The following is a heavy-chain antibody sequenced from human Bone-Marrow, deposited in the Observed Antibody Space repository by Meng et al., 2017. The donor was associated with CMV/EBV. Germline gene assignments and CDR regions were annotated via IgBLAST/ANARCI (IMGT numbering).Heavy chain of an antibody. V-gene: IGHV3-49*04. CDR3: TRDRLWYCYDSSGYYYFDY. D-gene: IGHD3-22*01. Sequence: GESLKISCTASGFTFGDYAMSWVRQAPGKGLEWVGFIRSKAYGGTTEYAASVKGRFTISRDDSKSIAYLQMNSLKTEDTAVYYCTRDRLWYCYDSSGYYYFDYWGQGTLVTVSS. J-gene: IGHJ4*02. CDR2: IRSKAYGGTT. CDR1: GFTFGDYA.